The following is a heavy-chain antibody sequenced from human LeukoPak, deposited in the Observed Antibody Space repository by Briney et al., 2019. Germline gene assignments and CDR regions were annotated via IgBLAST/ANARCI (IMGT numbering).Heavy chain of an antibody. CDR1: GYTFTSYY. V-gene: IGHV1-46*01. CDR3: ARDIYYDSSGYYSNGMDV. CDR2: INPSGGST. J-gene: IGHJ6*02. Sequence: ASVKVSCKASGYTFTSYYMHWVRQAPGQGLEWMGIINPSGGSTSYAQKFQGRVTMTRDTSTSTVYMELSSLRSEDTAVYYCARDIYYDSSGYYSNGMDVWGQGTTVTVS. D-gene: IGHD3-22*01.